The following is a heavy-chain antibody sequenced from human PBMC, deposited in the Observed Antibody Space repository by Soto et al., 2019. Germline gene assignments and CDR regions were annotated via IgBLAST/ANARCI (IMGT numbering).Heavy chain of an antibody. J-gene: IGHJ4*02. CDR3: AKRRGAGGHFDY. CDR2: ISSGGST. D-gene: IGHD2-15*01. Sequence: GGSLRLSCAASGFTFTSYAMGWVRQAPGKGLEWVSVISSGGSTYYADSVRGRFTISRDNSKDTLSLQMNSLRAEDTAVYYCAKRRGAGGHFDYWGQGAL. CDR1: GFTFTSYA. V-gene: IGHV3-23*01.